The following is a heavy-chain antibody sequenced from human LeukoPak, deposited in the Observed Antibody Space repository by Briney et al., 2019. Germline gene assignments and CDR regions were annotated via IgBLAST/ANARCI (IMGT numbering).Heavy chain of an antibody. CDR2: ISPYSGDR. CDR3: ARVVYCGGYCFSNYYYGLDV. D-gene: IGHD2-21*02. CDR1: GYVFTGHY. J-gene: IGHJ6*02. V-gene: IGHV1-2*02. Sequence: ASVTVSFKASGYVFTGHYLHWVRQAPGQGLEWMGWISPYSGDRSYAQKFQGRVTMTGDTSISTAYMVLTGLRSDDTAVYYCARVVYCGGYCFSNYYYGLDVWGQGTTVIVSS.